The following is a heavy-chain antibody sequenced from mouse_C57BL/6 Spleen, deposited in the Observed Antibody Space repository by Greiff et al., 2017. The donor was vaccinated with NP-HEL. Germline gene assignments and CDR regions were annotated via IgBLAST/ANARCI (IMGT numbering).Heavy chain of an antibody. V-gene: IGHV1-81*01. D-gene: IGHD3-2*02. J-gene: IGHJ3*01. CDR2: IYPRSGNT. CDR1: GYTFTSYG. CDR3: ARRAQGEGLFAY. Sequence: QVQLQQSGAELARPGASVKLSCKASGYTFTSYGISWVKQRTGQGLEWIGEIYPRSGNTYYNEKFKGKATLTADKSSSTAYMELRSLTSEDSAVYFCARRAQGEGLFAYWGQGTLVTVSA.